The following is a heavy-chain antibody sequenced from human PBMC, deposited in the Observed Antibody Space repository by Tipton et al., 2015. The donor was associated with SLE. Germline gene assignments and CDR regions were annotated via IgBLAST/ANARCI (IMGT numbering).Heavy chain of an antibody. CDR3: ARVGYSDSSANDAFDI. Sequence: PGLVKPSQTLSLTCAISGDSVSSNSGAWNWIRQSPSRGLEWLGRTYYRSKWYNDYAVSVKSRITINPDTSRNQFSLQLNAVTPEDTAVYYCARVGYSDSSANDAFDIWGQGTMVTVSS. V-gene: IGHV6-1*01. CDR2: TYYRSKWYN. J-gene: IGHJ3*02. D-gene: IGHD3-22*01. CDR1: GDSVSSNSGA.